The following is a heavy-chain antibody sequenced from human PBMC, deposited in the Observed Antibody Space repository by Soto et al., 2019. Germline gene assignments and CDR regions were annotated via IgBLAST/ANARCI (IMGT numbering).Heavy chain of an antibody. V-gene: IGHV5-51*01. CDR2: IYPADSDT. CDR1: GYTFTTYW. J-gene: IGHJ5*02. Sequence: GESLKISCKGSGYTFTTYWIGWVRQMPGKGLEWMTIIYPADSDTRYNPSFQGQVTISVDKSINTAYLQWSSLKASDTAMYYCVRHGTYDFWSVNNWFDPWGQGTLVTVSS. D-gene: IGHD3-3*01. CDR3: VRHGTYDFWSVNNWFDP.